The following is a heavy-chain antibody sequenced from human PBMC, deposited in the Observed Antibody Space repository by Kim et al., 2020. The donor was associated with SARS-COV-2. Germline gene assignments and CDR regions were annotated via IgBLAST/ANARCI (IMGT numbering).Heavy chain of an antibody. CDR3: ARDLSGPRIAAAGRGDNWFDP. J-gene: IGHJ5*02. D-gene: IGHD6-13*01. Sequence: SETLSLTCTVSGGSISSGGYYWSWIRQHPGKGLEWIGYIYYSGSTYYNPSLKSRVTISVDTSKNQFSLKLSSVTAADTAVYYCARDLSGPRIAAAGRGDNWFDPWGQGTLVTVSS. V-gene: IGHV4-31*03. CDR1: GGSISSGGYY. CDR2: IYYSGST.